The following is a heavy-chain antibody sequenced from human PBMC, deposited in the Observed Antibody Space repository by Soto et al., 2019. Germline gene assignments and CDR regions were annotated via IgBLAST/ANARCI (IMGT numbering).Heavy chain of an antibody. CDR2: IYYSGST. J-gene: IGHJ4*02. CDR3: ARDVSDSGWLDC. CDR1: GGSISSGDYY. Sequence: SETLSLTCTVSGGSISSGDYYWSWIRQPPGKGLEWIGYIYYSGSTYYNPSLKSRATISVDTSNNQFSLKLSSVTAADTAVYYCARDVSDSGWLDCWGQGTLVTVSS. V-gene: IGHV4-30-4*02. D-gene: IGHD5-12*01.